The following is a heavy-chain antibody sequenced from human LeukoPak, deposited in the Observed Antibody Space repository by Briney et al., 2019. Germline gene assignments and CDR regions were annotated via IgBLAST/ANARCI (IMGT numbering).Heavy chain of an antibody. CDR3: ARGQVLLWFGSTSGYFDY. Sequence: SETLSLTCTVSAYSISSGYYWGWIRQPPGKGLDWIGSIYHSGSTYYNPSLKSRVTMSVDTSKNQFSLKLSSVTAADTAVYYCARGQVLLWFGSTSGYFDYWGQGTLVTVSS. D-gene: IGHD3-10*01. CDR1: AYSISSGYY. CDR2: IYHSGST. J-gene: IGHJ4*02. V-gene: IGHV4-38-2*02.